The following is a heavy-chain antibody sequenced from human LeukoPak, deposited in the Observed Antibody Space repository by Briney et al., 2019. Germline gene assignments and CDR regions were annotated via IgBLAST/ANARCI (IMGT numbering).Heavy chain of an antibody. V-gene: IGHV3-43*02. D-gene: IGHD5-12*01. CDR1: GFTFDDYA. CDR2: ISGDGGST. Sequence: GGSLRLSCVASGFTFDDYAMHWVRQAPGKGLEWVSLISGDGGSTYYADSVKGRFTISRDNSKNSLYLQMNSLRTEDTALYYCAKDISGSVTGWAGDAFDIWGQGTMVTVSS. J-gene: IGHJ3*02. CDR3: AKDISGSVTGWAGDAFDI.